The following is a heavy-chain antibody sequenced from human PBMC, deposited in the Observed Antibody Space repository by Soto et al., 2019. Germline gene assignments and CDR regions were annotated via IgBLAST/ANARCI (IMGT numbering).Heavy chain of an antibody. CDR2: INPDGSTT. J-gene: IGHJ4*02. V-gene: IGHV3-74*01. CDR3: ARMAIGSYYFEY. D-gene: IGHD3-10*01. Sequence: EVQLVESGGGLVQPGGSLRLSCAASGFTFSSYWMHWVRQAPGKGLVWVSRINPDGSTTSYADSVKGRFTISRDSAKDTLYLQMNSLRAEDTAVYYCARMAIGSYYFEYWGQGTLVTVSS. CDR1: GFTFSSYW.